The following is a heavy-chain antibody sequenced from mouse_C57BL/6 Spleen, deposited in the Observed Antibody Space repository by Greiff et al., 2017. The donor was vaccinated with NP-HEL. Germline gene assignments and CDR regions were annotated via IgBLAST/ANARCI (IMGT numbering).Heavy chain of an antibody. CDR2: ISDGGSYT. Sequence: EVKLVESGGGLVKPGGSLKLSCAASGFTFSSYAMSWVRQTPEKRLEWVATISDGGSYTYYPDNVKGRFTISRDNAKNNLYLQMSHLKSEDTAMYYCARDAYYSNCWYFDVWGTGTTVTVSS. CDR3: ARDAYYSNCWYFDV. V-gene: IGHV5-4*01. J-gene: IGHJ1*03. D-gene: IGHD2-5*01. CDR1: GFTFSSYA.